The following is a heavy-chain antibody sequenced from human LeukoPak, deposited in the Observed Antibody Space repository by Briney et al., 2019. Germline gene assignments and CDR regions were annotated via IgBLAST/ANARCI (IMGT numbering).Heavy chain of an antibody. CDR2: ISGSGGST. CDR3: AKARYSSSWYGGNYYYYMDV. D-gene: IGHD6-13*01. J-gene: IGHJ6*03. CDR1: GFTFSSYA. V-gene: IGHV3-23*01. Sequence: PGGSLRLSCAASGFTFSSYAMSWVRQAPGKGLEWVSAISGSGGSTYYADSVKGRFTISRDNSKNTLYLQMNSLRAEDTAVYYCAKARYSSSWYGGNYYYYMDVWGKGTTVTVSS.